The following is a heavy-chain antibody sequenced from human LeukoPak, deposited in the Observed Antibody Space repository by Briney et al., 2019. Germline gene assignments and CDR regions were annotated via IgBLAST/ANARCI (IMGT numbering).Heavy chain of an antibody. CDR3: ARGRMGYCGATTCSNDAFDI. CDR1: GFTFSDYA. V-gene: IGHV3-30*04. Sequence: GRSLRLSCAASGFTFSDYAMHWVRQAPGKGPEWMAVISSDGSNRFYADSVRGRFTISRDSSKNTLDVQMNSLRPEDTALYYCARGRMGYCGATTCSNDAFDIWGQGKMVTVSS. D-gene: IGHD2-21*01. J-gene: IGHJ3*02. CDR2: ISSDGSNR.